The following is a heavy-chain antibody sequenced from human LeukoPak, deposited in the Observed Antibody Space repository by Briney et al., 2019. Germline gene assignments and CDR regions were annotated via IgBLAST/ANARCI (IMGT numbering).Heavy chain of an antibody. D-gene: IGHD3-10*01. CDR3: ARDRVVRGVLNLVSPNWFDP. CDR2: INPNSGGT. CDR1: GYTFTAYY. Sequence: GASVKVSCKASGYTFTAYYMHWVRQATGQGLEWMGWINPNSGGTDYAQTFQRRVTMTRETSISTTYIEISRLRSDDTAVYYCARDRVVRGVLNLVSPNWFDPWGQGTQVTVSS. J-gene: IGHJ5*02. V-gene: IGHV1-2*02.